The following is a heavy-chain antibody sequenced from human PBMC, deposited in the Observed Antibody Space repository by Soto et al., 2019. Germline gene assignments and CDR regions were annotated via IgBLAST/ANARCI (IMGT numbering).Heavy chain of an antibody. Sequence: PSETLSLTCTVSGGSISSSSYYWGWIRQPPGKGLEWIGSIYYSGSTYYNPSLKSRVTISVDTSKNQFSLKLSSVTAADTAVYYCVKEADYCVSSKYDNWGRGTLVTVSS. V-gene: IGHV4-39*01. J-gene: IGHJ4*02. D-gene: IGHD3-10*01. CDR2: IYYSGST. CDR1: GGSISSSSYY. CDR3: VKEADYCVSSKYDN.